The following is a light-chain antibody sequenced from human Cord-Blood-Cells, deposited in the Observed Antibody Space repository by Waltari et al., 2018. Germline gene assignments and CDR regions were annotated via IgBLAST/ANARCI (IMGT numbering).Light chain of an antibody. CDR3: QQSYSTPIT. CDR2: AAS. Sequence: DIQMTQSPSSLSASVGDRVTITCRASQSISSYLNWYQQKPGKAPKLLIYAASSLQSGVPSRFSGRRSGTDFTLTISSLQPEDFATYYCQQSYSTPITVGQGTRLENK. CDR1: QSISSY. V-gene: IGKV1-39*01. J-gene: IGKJ5*01.